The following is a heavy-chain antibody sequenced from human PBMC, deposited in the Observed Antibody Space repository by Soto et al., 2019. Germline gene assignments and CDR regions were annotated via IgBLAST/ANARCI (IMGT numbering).Heavy chain of an antibody. J-gene: IGHJ5*02. CDR3: AVVFYYYGSGSDS. V-gene: IGHV1-3*01. CDR2: INPDNSNT. Sequence: QVQLVQSGAEVKKPGASVKVPCKASGYNFTDYALHWVRQDPGQGLEWMGWINPDNSNTKYSQKFQGRVTISSDTSANTAYMELRSLTSEDTAVYYCAVVFYYYGSGSDSWGQGTLVIASS. D-gene: IGHD3-10*01. CDR1: GYNFTDYA.